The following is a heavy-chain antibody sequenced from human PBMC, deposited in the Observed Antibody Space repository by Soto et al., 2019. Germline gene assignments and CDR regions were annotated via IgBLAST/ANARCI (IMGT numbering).Heavy chain of an antibody. CDR2: ISSGGNII. CDR3: ARDRAAGGY. V-gene: IGHV3-48*03. D-gene: IGHD6-13*01. CDR1: GFSFSHYE. J-gene: IGHJ4*02. Sequence: VQLVESGGGLVQPGGSLRLSCAASGFSFSHYEMNWVRQAPGKGLEWVAYISSGGNIIHYADSVRGRFTVSRDNARNSLFLQMNILRVEDTALYYCARDRAAGGYWGQGTLVTVSS.